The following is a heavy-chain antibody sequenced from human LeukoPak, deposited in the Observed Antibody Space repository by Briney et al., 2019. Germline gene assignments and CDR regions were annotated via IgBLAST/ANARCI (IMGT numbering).Heavy chain of an antibody. CDR3: ASWRVHIVVVPAAPS. V-gene: IGHV4-34*01. CDR1: GGSFSGYY. CDR2: INHSGST. J-gene: IGHJ4*02. Sequence: SETLSLTCAVYGGSFSGYYWSWIRQPPGKGLEWIGEINHSGSTNYNPSLKSRVTISVDTSKNQFSLKLSSVTAADTAVYYCASWRVHIVVVPAAPSWGQGTLVTVSS. D-gene: IGHD2-2*01.